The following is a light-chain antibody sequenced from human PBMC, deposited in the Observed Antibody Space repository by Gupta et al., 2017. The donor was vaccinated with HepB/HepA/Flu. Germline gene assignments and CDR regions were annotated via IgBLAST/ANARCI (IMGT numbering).Light chain of an antibody. J-gene: IGKJ4*01. CDR1: QSVTNY. CDR2: DAS. Sequence: EIVLTQSPATLSLSPGESATLSCRASQSVTNYLPWYQQKPGQAPRLLIYDASNRASGIPARFSGRGSGTDFTLTISSLEPEDFAVYYCQRRYNYLTFGGGTKVEIK. CDR3: QRRYNYLT. V-gene: IGKV3-11*01.